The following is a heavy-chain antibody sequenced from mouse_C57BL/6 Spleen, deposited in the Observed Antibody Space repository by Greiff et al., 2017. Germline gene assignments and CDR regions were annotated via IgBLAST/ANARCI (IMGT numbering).Heavy chain of an antibody. V-gene: IGHV1-39*01. J-gene: IGHJ4*01. CDR2: INPNYGTT. CDR3: AREDYSNYRYYAMDY. Sequence: EVKLMESGPELVKPGASVKISCKASGYSFTDYNMNWVKQSNGKSLEWIGVINPNYGTTSYNQKFKGKATLTVDQSSSTAYMQLNSLTSEDSAVYYCAREDYSNYRYYAMDYWGQGTSVTVSS. CDR1: GYSFTDYN. D-gene: IGHD2-5*01.